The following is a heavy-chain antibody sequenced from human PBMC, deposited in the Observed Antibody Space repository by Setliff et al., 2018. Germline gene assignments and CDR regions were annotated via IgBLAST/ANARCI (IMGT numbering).Heavy chain of an antibody. CDR1: GFTFSRYW. CDR3: VRREYGSSNLHFHH. D-gene: IGHD6-6*01. V-gene: IGHV3-74*03. CDR2: LNEDGSIT. Sequence: GGSLRLSCADSGFTFSRYWMHWVRQAPGKGLVWVSRLNEDGSITSYADSVKGRFTISRDNAKNYLHLQMNSLTTEDTAFYYCVRREYGSSNLHFHHWGQGTLVTVSS. J-gene: IGHJ4*02.